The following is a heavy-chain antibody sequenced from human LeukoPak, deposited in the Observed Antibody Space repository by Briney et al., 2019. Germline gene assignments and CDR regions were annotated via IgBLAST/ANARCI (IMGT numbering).Heavy chain of an antibody. Sequence: PGGTLRPSCAASGFTFSSFSMNWVRQSPGQALEWVSSISSSSSHIYYADSVKGRFTISRDNAKNSLYLQMNSLRAEDTAVYYCARDSSSGSYPFAPWGQGTLVTVSS. V-gene: IGHV3-21*01. J-gene: IGHJ5*02. D-gene: IGHD1-26*01. CDR3: ARDSSSGSYPFAP. CDR1: GFTFSSFS. CDR2: ISSSSSHI.